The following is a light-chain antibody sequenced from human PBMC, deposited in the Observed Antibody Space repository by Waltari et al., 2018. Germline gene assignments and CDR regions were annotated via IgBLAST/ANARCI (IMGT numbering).Light chain of an antibody. Sequence: IVLTQSPGTASLSPGERVTRSCRASQTVGSSSLAWYQQKPGQAPRLVIYRASRRATGIPDRFSGSGSGTDFSLTISRLEPEDFAVYYCQQHGTLPATFGQGTKVEIK. CDR3: QQHGTLPAT. J-gene: IGKJ1*01. V-gene: IGKV3-20*01. CDR1: QTVGSSS. CDR2: RAS.